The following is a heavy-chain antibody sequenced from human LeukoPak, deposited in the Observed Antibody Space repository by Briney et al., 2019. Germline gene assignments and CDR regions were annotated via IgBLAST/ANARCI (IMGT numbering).Heavy chain of an antibody. J-gene: IGHJ4*02. CDR1: GGSFNNFA. CDR2: VIPVFDTI. CDR3: ARIPYSGYEYRGFAY. Sequence: ASVKVSCKSSGGSFNNFAVTWVRQAPGQGLEWVGGVIPVFDTIDYAPKFHGRVTITADKSTSTAYMEMTSLRSEDTAMYYCARIPYSGYEYRGFAYWGQGTLVTVSS. V-gene: IGHV1-69*06. D-gene: IGHD5-12*01.